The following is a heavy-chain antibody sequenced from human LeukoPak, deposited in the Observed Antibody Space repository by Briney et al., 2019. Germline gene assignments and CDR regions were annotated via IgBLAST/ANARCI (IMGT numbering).Heavy chain of an antibody. V-gene: IGHV4-59*12. D-gene: IGHD3-3*01. CDR3: ARGVYYDFWSGYYSNWFDP. Sequence: SETLSLTCTVSGGSISSYYWSWIRQPPGKGLEWIGYIYYSGSTNYNPSLKSRVTISVDTSKNQFSLKLSSVTAADTAVYYCARGVYYDFWSGYYSNWFDPWGQGTLVTVSS. CDR1: GGSISSYY. J-gene: IGHJ5*02. CDR2: IYYSGST.